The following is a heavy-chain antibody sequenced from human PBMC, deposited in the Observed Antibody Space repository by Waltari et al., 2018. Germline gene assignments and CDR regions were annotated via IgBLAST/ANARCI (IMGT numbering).Heavy chain of an antibody. J-gene: IGHJ3*02. D-gene: IGHD3-10*01. CDR1: GYSISSGYY. CDR2: IYHSGGT. V-gene: IGHV4-38-2*01. CDR3: ARHPTYYYGSGSYGAFDI. Sequence: QVQLQESGPGLVKPSETLSLTCAVSGYSISSGYYWGWIRQPPGKGLEWIGSIYHSGGTYYNPSLKSRVTISVDTSKNQFSLKLSSVTAADTAVYYCARHPTYYYGSGSYGAFDIWGQGTMVTVSS.